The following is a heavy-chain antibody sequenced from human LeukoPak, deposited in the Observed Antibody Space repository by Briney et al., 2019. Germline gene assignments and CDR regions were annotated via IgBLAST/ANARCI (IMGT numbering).Heavy chain of an antibody. CDR2: IWYDGTNK. D-gene: IGHD6-19*01. CDR3: ARTRYNSGGGDY. Sequence: GGSLRLSCAVSGFTFSDYGMHWVRQAPGKGLEWVAVIWYDGTNKYYADSVEGRLTISRDNSKNTLYLQMNSLRAEDTAVYYCARTRYNSGGGDYWGQGTPVTVSP. CDR1: GFTFSDYG. J-gene: IGHJ4*02. V-gene: IGHV3-33*01.